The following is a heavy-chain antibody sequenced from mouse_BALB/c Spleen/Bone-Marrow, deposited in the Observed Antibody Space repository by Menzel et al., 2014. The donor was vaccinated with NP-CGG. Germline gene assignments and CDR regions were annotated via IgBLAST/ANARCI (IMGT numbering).Heavy chain of an antibody. D-gene: IGHD2-1*01. V-gene: IGHV7-3*02. CDR2: IRNKAIGYTT. CDR3: AGDEGFLQFAY. Sequence: EVQLQQSGGGLVQPGGSLRLSCATSGFTFTDYYMTWVRQPPGKALEWLGFIRNKAIGYTTEYSASVKGRFTISRDNSQSILYLQMNTLRPEDSATYYCAGDEGFLQFAYWGQGTLVTVSA. J-gene: IGHJ3*01. CDR1: GFTFTDYY.